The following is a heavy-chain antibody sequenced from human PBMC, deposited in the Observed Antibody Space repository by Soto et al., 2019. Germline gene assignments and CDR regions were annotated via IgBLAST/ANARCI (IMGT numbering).Heavy chain of an antibody. V-gene: IGHV3-30*18. CDR1: GFTFSSYG. D-gene: IGHD5-12*01. CDR3: AKDLGSWGDIVAIGHFDY. Sequence: GGSLRLSCAASGFTFSSYGMHWVRQAPGKGLEWVAVISYDGSNKYYADSVKGRFTISRDNSKNTLYLQMNSLRAEDTAVYYCAKDLGSWGDIVAIGHFDYWGQGTLVTVSS. CDR2: ISYDGSNK. J-gene: IGHJ4*02.